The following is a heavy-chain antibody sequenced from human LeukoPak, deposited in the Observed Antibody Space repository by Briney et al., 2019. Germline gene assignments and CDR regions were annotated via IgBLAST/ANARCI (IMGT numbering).Heavy chain of an antibody. CDR1: GYTFTSYG. V-gene: IGHV1-18*01. CDR2: IRAYNGNK. D-gene: IGHD3-10*01. CDR3: ARDYGGVGYYYYTDV. J-gene: IGHJ6*03. Sequence: ASVKVSCKACGYTFTSYGISWVRQARGQGREWVGWIRAYNGNKHYAQKLQGTVTRTTDTSPSTAYMELRSLRSDDTAVYYCARDYGGVGYYYYTDVWGKGTTVTVSS.